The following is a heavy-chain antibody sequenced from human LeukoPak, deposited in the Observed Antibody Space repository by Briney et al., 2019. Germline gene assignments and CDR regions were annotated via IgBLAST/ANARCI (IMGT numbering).Heavy chain of an antibody. J-gene: IGHJ6*02. CDR1: GYTFTSYA. CDR2: INAGNGNT. D-gene: IGHD5-18*01. V-gene: IGHV1-3*01. Sequence: ASVTVSCTASGYTFTSYAMHWVREAPGQRLEWMGWINAGNGNTKYSQKFQGRVTITRDTSASTAYMELSSLRSEDTAVYYCARGAGYGSYYYYYGMDVWGQGTTVTVSS. CDR3: ARGAGYGSYYYYYGMDV.